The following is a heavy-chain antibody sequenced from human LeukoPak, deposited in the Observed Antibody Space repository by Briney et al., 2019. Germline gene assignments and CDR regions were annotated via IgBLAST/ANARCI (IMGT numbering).Heavy chain of an antibody. J-gene: IGHJ5*02. CDR1: GFTFSTYS. Sequence: GGSLRLSCAASGFTFSTYSMNWVRQAPGKGLEWVSSISGSSSYIYYADSVKGRFTISRDSAQNSLYLQMNSLRAEDTAVYYCARGQSYGWFDPWGQGTLVTVSA. V-gene: IGHV3-21*01. D-gene: IGHD5-18*01. CDR2: ISGSSSYI. CDR3: ARGQSYGWFDP.